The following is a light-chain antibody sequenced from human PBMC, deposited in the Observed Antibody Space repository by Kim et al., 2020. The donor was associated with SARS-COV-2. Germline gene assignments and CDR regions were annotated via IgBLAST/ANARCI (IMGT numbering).Light chain of an antibody. V-gene: IGLV2-14*03. J-gene: IGLJ1*01. CDR3: SSYRSSNTYV. CDR1: SSDVGAYNY. Sequence: LTQPASVSGSPGQSITISCTGTSSDVGAYNYVSWYQQHPGKAPKLMIYDVSKRPSGVSDRFSGSKSGNTASLTISGLQAEDEADYHCSSYRSSNTYVFGTGTKVTVL. CDR2: DVS.